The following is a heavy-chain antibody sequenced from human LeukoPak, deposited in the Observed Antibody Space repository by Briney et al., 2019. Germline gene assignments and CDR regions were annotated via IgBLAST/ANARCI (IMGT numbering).Heavy chain of an antibody. V-gene: IGHV4-59*01. J-gene: IGHJ3*02. CDR2: IYYSGST. Sequence: SETLSLTCTVSGGSISSYYWSWVRQPPGKGLEWIGDIYYSGSTNYNPSLKSRVTISVDTSKNQFSLKLSSVTAADTAVYYCARGYYYDSSGYPDAFDIWGQGTMVTVSS. D-gene: IGHD3-22*01. CDR1: GGSISSYY. CDR3: ARGYYYDSSGYPDAFDI.